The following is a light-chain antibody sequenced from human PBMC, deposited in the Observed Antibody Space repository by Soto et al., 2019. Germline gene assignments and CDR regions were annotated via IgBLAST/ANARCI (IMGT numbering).Light chain of an antibody. CDR3: NSYTNSSAVV. J-gene: IGLJ2*01. Sequence: QSALTQPASVSGSPGQSITISCTGTSSDVGSHNYVSWYQQHPGKAPKLLVYEVTNRPSGVSDRFSGSKSGNTASLTISGLQAEDEADYYCNSYTNSSAVVFGGGTKVTVL. V-gene: IGLV2-14*01. CDR1: SSDVGSHNY. CDR2: EVT.